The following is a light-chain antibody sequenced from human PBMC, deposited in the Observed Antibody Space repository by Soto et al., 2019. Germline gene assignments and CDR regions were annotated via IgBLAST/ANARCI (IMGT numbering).Light chain of an antibody. J-gene: IGKJ5*01. CDR1: QSISTY. Sequence: DIQMTQSPSSLSASVTDKVTITCRASQSISTYLNWYQQKPAQAPQLLIYSASNLQSGVPSRFSGSGSGTEFTLTISSLQPEDFAAYYCQQSYTTPVTFGQGTRLEIK. CDR2: SAS. CDR3: QQSYTTPVT. V-gene: IGKV1-39*01.